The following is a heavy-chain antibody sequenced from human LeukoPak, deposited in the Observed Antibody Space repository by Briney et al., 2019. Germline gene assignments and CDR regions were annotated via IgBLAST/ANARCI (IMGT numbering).Heavy chain of an antibody. D-gene: IGHD2-2*01. CDR1: GYIFTNYW. V-gene: IGHV5-51*01. Sequence: GESLKISCTGSGYIFTNYWIAGVGQLPGKGLDWMGLLYPGDSETTYSPSFQGQVTISADKSITTTNLQWSSLKASDTAMYYCARGRGYCSSSSCYDFDYWGQGTLVTVPS. J-gene: IGHJ4*02. CDR3: ARGRGYCSSSSCYDFDY. CDR2: LYPGDSET.